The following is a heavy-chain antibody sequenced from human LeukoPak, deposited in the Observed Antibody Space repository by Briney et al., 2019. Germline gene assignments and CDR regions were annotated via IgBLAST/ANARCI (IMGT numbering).Heavy chain of an antibody. V-gene: IGHV3-74*01. CDR1: GFIFSNYW. CDR2: MNTDGSTI. CDR3: ATAGKYRCDN. Sequence: PGGSLRLSCAASGFIFSNYWMHWVRQAPGEELVWVSRMNTDGSTINYADYVKGRFTISRDNAKNTLYLQMNSLTTEDTAVYYCATAGKYRCDNWGQGILVTVSS. D-gene: IGHD5-18*01. J-gene: IGHJ4*02.